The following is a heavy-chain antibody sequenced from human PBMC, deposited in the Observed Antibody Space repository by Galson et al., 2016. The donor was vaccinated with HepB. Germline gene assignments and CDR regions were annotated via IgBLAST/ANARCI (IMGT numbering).Heavy chain of an antibody. D-gene: IGHD3-22*01. CDR3: ARDPGYYDRYYDY. CDR1: GFPFSSYT. Sequence: SLRLSCAASGFPFSSYTMHWVRQAPGKGLEFVSAISGYGGSTFYANSVKGRFTISRDNSKDTLYLQMGSLRTEEMAVYYCARDPGYYDRYYDYWGQGTLVTVSS. J-gene: IGHJ4*02. V-gene: IGHV3-64*01. CDR2: ISGYGGST.